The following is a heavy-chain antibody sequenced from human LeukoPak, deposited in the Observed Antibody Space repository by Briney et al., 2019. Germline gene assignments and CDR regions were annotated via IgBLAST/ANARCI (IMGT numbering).Heavy chain of an antibody. CDR3: GMGTVAAYIDF. D-gene: IGHD6-19*01. CDR2: MNPKNGNT. Sequence: ASVKVSCKVSGYTFISYNINWVRQATGQGLEWMGWMNPKNGNTGFAQKFQGRLTMTRNTSISTAYMELPSLRSEDTAVYYCGMGTVAAYIDFWGQGTVVTVSS. CDR1: GYTFISYN. V-gene: IGHV1-8*01. J-gene: IGHJ4*02.